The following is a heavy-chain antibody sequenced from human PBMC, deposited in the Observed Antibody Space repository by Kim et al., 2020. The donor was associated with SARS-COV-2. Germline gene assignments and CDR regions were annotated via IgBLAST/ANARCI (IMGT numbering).Heavy chain of an antibody. CDR2: INTNTGNP. Sequence: ASVKVSCKASGYTFTSYAMNWVRQAPGQGLEWMGWINTNTGNPTYAQGFTGRFGFSLDTSVSTAYLQISSLKAEDTAVYYCARAPILLWFGELLSSCGDCDENYYYYGMDVWGQGTTVTVSS. V-gene: IGHV7-4-1*02. D-gene: IGHD3-10*01. CDR3: ARAPILLWFGELLSSCGDCDENYYYYGMDV. CDR1: GYTFTSYA. J-gene: IGHJ6*02.